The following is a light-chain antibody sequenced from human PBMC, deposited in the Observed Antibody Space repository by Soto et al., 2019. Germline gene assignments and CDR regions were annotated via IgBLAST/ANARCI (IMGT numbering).Light chain of an antibody. CDR2: EGS. V-gene: IGLV2-23*01. J-gene: IGLJ3*02. CDR1: NSDVGSYNL. CDR3: CSYAGGRTV. Sequence: QSALTQPASVSGSPGQSITISCTGTNSDVGSYNLVSWYQQHPGKAPKLMIYEGSKRPSGVSNRFSGSRSGNTASLTISGLQAEDEADYYCCSYAGGRTVFGGGTKLTVL.